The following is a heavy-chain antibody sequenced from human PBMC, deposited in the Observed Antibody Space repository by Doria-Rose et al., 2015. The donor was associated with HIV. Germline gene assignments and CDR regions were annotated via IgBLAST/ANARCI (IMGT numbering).Heavy chain of an antibody. CDR3: ATEPYTSGWPLDY. J-gene: IGHJ4*02. CDR2: IYSTGRT. V-gene: IGHV4-61*02. CDR1: GGSMSSGSYF. Sequence: CSVSGGSMSSGSYFWSWVRQPAGKGLEWIGRIYSTGRTNYNPSLKSRVIISMDTSKHQFSLQLSSVTAADTAVYCCATEPYTSGWPLDYWGQGKLVTVSS. D-gene: IGHD6-19*01.